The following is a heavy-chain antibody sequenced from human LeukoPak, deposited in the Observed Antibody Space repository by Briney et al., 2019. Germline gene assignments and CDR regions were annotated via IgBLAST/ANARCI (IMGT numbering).Heavy chain of an antibody. D-gene: IGHD1-26*01. CDR3: SIAWVGRDV. CDR1: GFTFSSYW. CDR2: ISGSGGST. Sequence: PGGSLRLSCAASGFTFSSYWMSWVRQAPGKGLEWVSAISGSGGSTYYADSVKGRFTISRDNSKSTLYLQMNSLRAEDTAVYYCSIAWVGRDVWGQGTTVTVSS. V-gene: IGHV3-23*01. J-gene: IGHJ6*02.